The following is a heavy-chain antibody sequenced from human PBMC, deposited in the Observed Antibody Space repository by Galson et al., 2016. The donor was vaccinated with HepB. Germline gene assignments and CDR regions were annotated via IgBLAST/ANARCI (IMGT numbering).Heavy chain of an antibody. D-gene: IGHD2-2*01. CDR1: GFTFRTYS. CDR3: AREGGYCFSTSCRYFDY. J-gene: IGHJ4*02. CDR2: INSIGDI. Sequence: SLRLSCAASGFTFRTYSMNWVRQAPGKGLEWVSSINSIGDIYYADSVKGRFTISRDNGKNSLYLQMNSLRAEGTAVYYCAREGGYCFSTSCRYFDYWGQGSLVTVSS. V-gene: IGHV3-21*01.